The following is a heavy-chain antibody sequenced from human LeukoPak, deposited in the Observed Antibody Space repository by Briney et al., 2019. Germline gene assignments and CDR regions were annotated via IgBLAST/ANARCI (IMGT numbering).Heavy chain of an antibody. Sequence: GGSLRLSCAASGFTFRNYWMHWVRHAPGKGLEWVSHINSDGSSTDYADSVKGRFTISRDNAKNTLYLQMNSLRAEDTAVYFCTSVIDILTGFYNPYFDYWGQGTLVTVPS. CDR3: TSVIDILTGFYNPYFDY. D-gene: IGHD3-9*01. V-gene: IGHV3-74*01. J-gene: IGHJ4*02. CDR2: INSDGSST. CDR1: GFTFRNYW.